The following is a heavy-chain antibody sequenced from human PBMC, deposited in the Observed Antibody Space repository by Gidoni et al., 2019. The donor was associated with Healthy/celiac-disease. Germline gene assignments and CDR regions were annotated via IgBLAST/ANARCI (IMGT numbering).Heavy chain of an antibody. CDR3: ARGPIVVVPAAGYYFDY. J-gene: IGHJ4*02. CDR1: GGSFSGYY. Sequence: QVQLQQWGAGLLKPSETLSLTCAVYGGSFSGYYWSWIRQPPGKGLEWIGEINHSGSTNSNPSLKSRVTISVDTSNNQFSLKLSSVTAADTAVYYWARGPIVVVPAAGYYFDYWGQGTLVTVSS. D-gene: IGHD2-2*01. CDR2: INHSGST. V-gene: IGHV4-34*01.